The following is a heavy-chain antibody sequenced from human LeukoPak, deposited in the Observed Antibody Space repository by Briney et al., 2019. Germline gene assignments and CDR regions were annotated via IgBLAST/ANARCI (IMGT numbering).Heavy chain of an antibody. CDR2: MNPNSGNT. Sequence: ASVKVSCKASGYTFTSYDINWVRQATGQGLEWMGWMNPNSGNTGYAQKFQGRVTMTRNTSISTAYMELSSLRSEDTAVYYCARGKCFSASCYLESGFDSWGQGTLVTVSS. V-gene: IGHV1-8*01. J-gene: IGHJ4*02. CDR3: ARGKCFSASCYLESGFDS. D-gene: IGHD2-2*01. CDR1: GYTFTSYD.